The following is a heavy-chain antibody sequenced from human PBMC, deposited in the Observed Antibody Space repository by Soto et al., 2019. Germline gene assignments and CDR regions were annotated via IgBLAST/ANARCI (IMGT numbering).Heavy chain of an antibody. Sequence: EVQLLESGGGLVQPGGSLRLSCAASESTFSTYAMSWVRQAPGKGLEWVSAISGSGGTTYYADSVKGRFTISRDNSKNTLYLQMHSLRVEDTAVYYCASNPQGSSNWRRYCQHWGQGTLVTVSS. CDR3: ASNPQGSSNWRRYCQH. V-gene: IGHV3-23*01. CDR1: ESTFSTYA. D-gene: IGHD4-4*01. CDR2: ISGSGGTT. J-gene: IGHJ1*01.